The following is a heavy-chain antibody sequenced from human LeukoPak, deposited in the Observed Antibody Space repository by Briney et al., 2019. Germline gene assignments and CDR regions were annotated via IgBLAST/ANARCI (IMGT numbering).Heavy chain of an antibody. CDR2: ISAYNGNT. CDR3: ARVSAAGSMRGGSWNF. V-gene: IGHV1-18*04. CDR1: GCTFTSYG. D-gene: IGHD2-15*01. J-gene: IGHJ4*02. Sequence: ASVKVSCKASGCTFTSYGISWVRQAPGQGLEWMGWISAYNGNTNYAQKLQGRVTVTTDTSTSTAYMELRSLRSDDTAVYYCARVSAAGSMRGGSWNFWGQGTLVTVSS.